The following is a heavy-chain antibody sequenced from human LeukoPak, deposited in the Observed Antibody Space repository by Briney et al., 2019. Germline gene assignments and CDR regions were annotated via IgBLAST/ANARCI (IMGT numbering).Heavy chain of an antibody. D-gene: IGHD2-2*03. J-gene: IGHJ6*03. CDR2: ISSSSSYI. V-gene: IGHV3-21*01. Sequence: PGGSLRLSCAASGFTFSSYSMNWVRQAPGKGPEWVSSISSSSSYIYYADSVKGRFTISRDNAKNSLYLQMNSLRAEDTAVYYCARDLGGYCSSTSCYISLFSVMDVWGKGTTVTVSS. CDR1: GFTFSSYS. CDR3: ARDLGGYCSSTSCYISLFSVMDV.